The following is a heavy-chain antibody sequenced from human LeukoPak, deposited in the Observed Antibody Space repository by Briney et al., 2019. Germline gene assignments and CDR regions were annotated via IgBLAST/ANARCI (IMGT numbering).Heavy chain of an antibody. CDR1: GYTFTSYA. CDR2: INAGNGNT. J-gene: IGHJ3*02. Sequence: ASVKVSCKASGYTFTSYAMHWERQAPGQRLEWMGWINAGNGNTKYSQKFQGRVTITRDTSASTAYMELSSLRSEDTAVYYCARDRVNWNDRRYDAFDIWGQGTMVTVSS. CDR3: ARDRVNWNDRRYDAFDI. D-gene: IGHD1-1*01. V-gene: IGHV1-3*01.